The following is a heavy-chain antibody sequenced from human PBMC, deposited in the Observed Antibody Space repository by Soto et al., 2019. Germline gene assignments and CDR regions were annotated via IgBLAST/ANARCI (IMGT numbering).Heavy chain of an antibody. CDR3: ARDHSSSPPNHYYYYGMDV. V-gene: IGHV1-18*01. D-gene: IGHD6-6*01. J-gene: IGHJ6*02. CDR1: GYTFTSYG. CDR2: ISAYNGNT. Sequence: GASVKVCCKASGYTFTSYGISWVRQAPGQGLEWMGWISAYNGNTNYAQKLQGRVTMTTDTSTSTAYMELRSLRTDDTAVYYCARDHSSSPPNHYYYYGMDVWGQGTTVTVSS.